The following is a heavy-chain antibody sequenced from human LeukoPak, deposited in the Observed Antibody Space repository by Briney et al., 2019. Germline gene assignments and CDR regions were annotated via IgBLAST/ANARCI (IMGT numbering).Heavy chain of an antibody. Sequence: PSETLSLTCTVSGGSISSYYWSWIRQPPGKGLEWIGYIYYSGSTNYNPSLKSRVTISVDTSKNQFPLKLSDVTAADTAVYYCSTHCFGGKNYGYSTPDKWFDPWGQGTLVTVSS. J-gene: IGHJ5*02. CDR2: IYYSGST. CDR3: STHCFGGKNYGYSTPDKWFDP. D-gene: IGHD5-18*01. CDR1: GGSISSYY. V-gene: IGHV4-59*08.